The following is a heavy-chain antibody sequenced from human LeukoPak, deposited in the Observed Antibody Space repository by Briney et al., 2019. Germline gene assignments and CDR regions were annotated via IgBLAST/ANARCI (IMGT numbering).Heavy chain of an antibody. V-gene: IGHV4-59*01. Sequence: PSETLSLTCTVSGGSISSYYWSWIRQPPGKGLEWIGYIYYSGSTNYNPSLKSRLTISVDTSKNQFSLKLSSVTAADTAVYYCARVGSGYGGNGGLDYWGQGTLVTVSS. D-gene: IGHD4-23*01. CDR1: GGSISSYY. CDR2: IYYSGST. CDR3: ARVGSGYGGNGGLDY. J-gene: IGHJ4*02.